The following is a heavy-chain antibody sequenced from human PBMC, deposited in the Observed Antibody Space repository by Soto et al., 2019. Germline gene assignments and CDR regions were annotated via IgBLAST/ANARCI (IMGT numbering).Heavy chain of an antibody. CDR3: ARRGIHVNLWFDP. D-gene: IGHD6-13*01. Sequence: SETLSLTCTVSGGSIISSSYYWCWIRHPPGKGLEWIGSNYYSGSTYYNPSLKSLVTMSVDTSNNQFSLKLNSVTAADTAVYYCARRGIHVNLWFDPWGQGTLVTVSS. CDR2: NYYSGST. J-gene: IGHJ5*02. V-gene: IGHV4-39*01. CDR1: GGSIISSSYY.